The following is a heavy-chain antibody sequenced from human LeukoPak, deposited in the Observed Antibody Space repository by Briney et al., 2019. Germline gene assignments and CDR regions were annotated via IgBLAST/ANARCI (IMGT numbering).Heavy chain of an antibody. J-gene: IGHJ4*02. V-gene: IGHV3-30*18. CDR3: AKGPGYSSLDY. D-gene: IGHD6-13*01. CDR2: ISYDGSNK. Sequence: GRSLRLSCAASGFTFSSYGMHWVRQAPGKGLEWVAVISYDGSNKYYADSVKGRFTISRDNSKSTLYLQMNSLRAEDTAVYYCAKGPGYSSLDYWGQGTLVTVSS. CDR1: GFTFSSYG.